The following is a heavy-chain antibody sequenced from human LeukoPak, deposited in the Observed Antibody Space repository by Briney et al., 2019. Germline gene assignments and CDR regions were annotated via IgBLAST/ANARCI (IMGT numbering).Heavy chain of an antibody. Sequence: SLKVSCKASGGTFSSYAISCVRQAPGQGLEWMGGIIAIFGTANDAQKFQGRVTITTDESTSTAYMELSSLRSEDTAVYYCARGKYYYDSSGYYFYYFDYWGQGTLVTVSS. CDR3: ARGKYYYDSSGYYFYYFDY. CDR2: IIAIFGTA. D-gene: IGHD3-22*01. J-gene: IGHJ4*02. V-gene: IGHV1-69*05. CDR1: GGTFSSYA.